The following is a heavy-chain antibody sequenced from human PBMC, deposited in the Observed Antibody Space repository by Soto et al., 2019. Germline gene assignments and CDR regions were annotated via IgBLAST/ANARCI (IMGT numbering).Heavy chain of an antibody. J-gene: IGHJ4*02. CDR3: AKDLSSCSGGVCYSLYVDS. CDR1: GFTFNTHT. Sequence: EVQLLESGGGLVQPGGSLRLSCAASGFTFNTHTMGWVRQAPGKGLEWVAAISGSVVSTYYADSVKGRFSISRDNSHNMLFLQLNSLTVEDTAVYYCAKDLSSCSGGVCYSLYVDSWGQGALVTVSS. D-gene: IGHD2-8*02. CDR2: ISGSVVST. V-gene: IGHV3-23*01.